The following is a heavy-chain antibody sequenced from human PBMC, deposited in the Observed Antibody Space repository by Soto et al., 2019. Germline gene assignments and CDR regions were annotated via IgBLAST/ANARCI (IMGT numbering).Heavy chain of an antibody. CDR3: ASRDIVTAISSFDY. Sequence: GGFLRLSCAASGFTFSSYSMNWVRQAPGKGLEWVSYISSSSSTIYYADSVKGRFTISRDNAKNSLYLQMNSLRDEDTAVYYCASRDIVTAISSFDYWGQGTLVTVSS. V-gene: IGHV3-48*02. J-gene: IGHJ4*02. CDR2: ISSSSSTI. D-gene: IGHD5-12*01. CDR1: GFTFSSYS.